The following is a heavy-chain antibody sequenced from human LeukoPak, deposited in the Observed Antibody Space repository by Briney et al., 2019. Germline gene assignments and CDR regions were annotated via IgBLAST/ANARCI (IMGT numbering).Heavy chain of an antibody. J-gene: IGHJ4*02. Sequence: GGSLRLSCAASGFTFSSYSMNWVRQAPGKGLEWVSSISSSSSYIYYADSAKGRFTISRDNAKNSLYLQMNSLRAEDTAVYYCAREPDSSGYYYRSYYFDYWGQGTLVTVSS. V-gene: IGHV3-21*01. CDR1: GFTFSSYS. CDR2: ISSSSSYI. CDR3: AREPDSSGYYYRSYYFDY. D-gene: IGHD3-22*01.